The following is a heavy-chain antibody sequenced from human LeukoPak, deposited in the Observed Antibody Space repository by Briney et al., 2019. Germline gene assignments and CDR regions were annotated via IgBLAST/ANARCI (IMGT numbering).Heavy chain of an antibody. CDR1: GYSFTNYW. V-gene: IGHV5-51*01. J-gene: IGHJ5*02. D-gene: IGHD2-2*01. Sequence: GESLKISCKASGYSFTNYWIGWVRQMPGKGLEWRGIIYPGDSDTRYSPSFQGQVTISADKSISTAYLQWNSLKASDTAVYYCARTGCSSTSCYWFDPWGQGTLVTVSS. CDR2: IYPGDSDT. CDR3: ARTGCSSTSCYWFDP.